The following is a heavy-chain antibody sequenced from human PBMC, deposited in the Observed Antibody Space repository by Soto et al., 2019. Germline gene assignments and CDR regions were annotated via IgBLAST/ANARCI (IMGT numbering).Heavy chain of an antibody. J-gene: IGHJ4*02. CDR1: GCSISSYY. D-gene: IGHD2-15*01. V-gene: IGHV4-59*01. CDR2: IYYSGST. Sequence: SETLSLTCTVSGCSISSYYWSWIRQPPGKELEWIGYIYYSGSTNYNPSLKSRVTISVDTSKNQFSLKLSSVTAADTAVYYCARGRYCSGGSCYHRHWGQGTLVTVSS. CDR3: ARGRYCSGGSCYHRH.